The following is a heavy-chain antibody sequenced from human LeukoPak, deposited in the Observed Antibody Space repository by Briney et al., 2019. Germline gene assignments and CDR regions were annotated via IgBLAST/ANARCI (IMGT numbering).Heavy chain of an antibody. CDR1: GGSISSGSYY. V-gene: IGHV4-61*02. Sequence: SETLSLTCTVSGGSISSGSYYWSWIRQPAGKGLEWIGRIYTSGSTNYNPSLKSRVTISVDTSKNQFSLKLSSVTAADTAVYYCARSMYDFWSGSTNAFDIWGQGTMVTVSS. CDR2: IYTSGST. CDR3: ARSMYDFWSGSTNAFDI. J-gene: IGHJ3*02. D-gene: IGHD3-3*01.